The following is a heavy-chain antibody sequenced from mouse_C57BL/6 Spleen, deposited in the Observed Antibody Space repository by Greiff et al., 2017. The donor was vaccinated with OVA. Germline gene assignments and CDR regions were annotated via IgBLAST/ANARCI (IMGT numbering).Heavy chain of an antibody. CDR1: GYAFSSSW. J-gene: IGHJ1*03. CDR3: ARSTTVARYFDV. CDR2: IYPGDGDT. D-gene: IGHD1-1*01. Sequence: VKLMESGPELVKPGASVKISCKASGYAFSSSWMNWVKQRPGKGLEWIGRIYPGDGDTNYNGKFKGKATLTADKSSSTAYMKLSSLTSEDSAVYFCARSTTVARYFDVWGTGTTVTVSS. V-gene: IGHV1-82*01.